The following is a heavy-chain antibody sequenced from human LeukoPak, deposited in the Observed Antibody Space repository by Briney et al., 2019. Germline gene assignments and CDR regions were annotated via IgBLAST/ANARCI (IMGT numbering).Heavy chain of an antibody. CDR1: GFIFDDYG. Sequence: GGSLRLSCAASGFIFDDYGMSWVRQAPGKGLEWVSGINWNGGSTGFADSVKGRFTISRDNAKNSLYLQMNSLRAEEDTALYYCARDAPTVGVDYWGQGTLVTVSS. CDR3: ARDAPTVGVDY. J-gene: IGHJ4*02. V-gene: IGHV3-20*04. CDR2: INWNGGST.